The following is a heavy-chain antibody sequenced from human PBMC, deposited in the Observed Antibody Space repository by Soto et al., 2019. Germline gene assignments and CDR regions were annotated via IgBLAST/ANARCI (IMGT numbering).Heavy chain of an antibody. V-gene: IGHV3-66*01. Sequence: GGSLRLSCAASGFTVSSNYMSWVRQAPGKGLEWVSVIYSGGSTYYADSVKGRFTISRDNSKNTLYLQMNSLRAEDTAVYYCARDPRGYSYGPTSGYYYGMDVWGQGTTVTVSS. CDR2: IYSGGST. D-gene: IGHD5-18*01. CDR3: ARDPRGYSYGPTSGYYYGMDV. CDR1: GFTVSSNY. J-gene: IGHJ6*02.